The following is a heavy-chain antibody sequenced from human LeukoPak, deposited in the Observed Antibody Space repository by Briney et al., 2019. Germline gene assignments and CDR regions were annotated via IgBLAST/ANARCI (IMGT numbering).Heavy chain of an antibody. J-gene: IGHJ4*02. Sequence: SETRSLTCAVYGGSFSGYYWSWIRQPPGKGLEWIGEINHSGSTNYNPSLKSRVTISVDTSKNQFSLKLSSVTAADTAVYYCARGRRVIVVVPAAMVYWGQGTLVTVSS. CDR2: INHSGST. CDR3: ARGRRVIVVVPAAMVY. V-gene: IGHV4-34*01. CDR1: GGSFSGYY. D-gene: IGHD2-2*01.